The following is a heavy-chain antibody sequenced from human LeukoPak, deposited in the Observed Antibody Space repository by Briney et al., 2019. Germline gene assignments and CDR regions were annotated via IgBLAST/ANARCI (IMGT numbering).Heavy chain of an antibody. J-gene: IGHJ4*02. V-gene: IGHV4-34*01. D-gene: IGHD3-10*01. CDR2: INHSGST. CDR1: GGSFSGYY. CDR3: ARVRSRKDYYGSGGLFDY. Sequence: SETLSLTCAVYGGSFSGYYWSWLRQPPGKGLEWIGEINHSGSTNYNPSLKSRVTISVDTSKNQFSLKLSSVTAADTAVYYCARVRSRKDYYGSGGLFDYWGQGTLVTVSS.